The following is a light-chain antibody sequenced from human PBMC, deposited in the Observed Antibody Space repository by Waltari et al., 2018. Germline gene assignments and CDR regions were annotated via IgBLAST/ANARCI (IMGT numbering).Light chain of an antibody. CDR3: CSYAGSSTLV. J-gene: IGLJ2*01. CDR2: EGS. Sequence: QSALTQPASVSGSPGQSITISCTGTSSYVGSYNLVPWYQPHIGKAPKLMIYEGSKRPSGLSNRFSGSKSGNTASLTISGLQAEDEADYYCCSYAGSSTLVFGGGTKLTVL. CDR1: SSYVGSYNL. V-gene: IGLV2-23*01.